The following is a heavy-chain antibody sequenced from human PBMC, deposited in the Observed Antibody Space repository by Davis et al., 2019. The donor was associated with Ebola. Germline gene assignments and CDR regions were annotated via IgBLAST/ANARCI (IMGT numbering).Heavy chain of an antibody. CDR1: GGSISSYY. CDR2: IYYSGST. J-gene: IGHJ5*02. D-gene: IGHD3-3*01. V-gene: IGHV4-59*01. Sequence: PSETLSLTCTVSGGSISSYYWSWIRQPPGKGLEWIGYIYYSGSTNYNPSLKSRVTISVDTSKNQFSLKLSSVTAADTAVYYCARAGRLRFLEQNWFDPWGQGTLVTVSS. CDR3: ARAGRLRFLEQNWFDP.